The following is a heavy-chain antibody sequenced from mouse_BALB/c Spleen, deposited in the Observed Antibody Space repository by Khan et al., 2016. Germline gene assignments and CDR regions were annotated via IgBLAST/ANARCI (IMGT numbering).Heavy chain of an antibody. J-gene: IGHJ3*01. V-gene: IGHV14-4*02. CDR3: TPYGNILAVFAY. Sequence: VQLQQSGAELVRSGASAKLSCTASGFNIKDYYRYWVKQRPEQGLEWIGWNDPETGDAEYAPKFQGKANKTADTYSNTAFTQLSSLSSEDTAVYYCTPYGNILAVFAYWVQGTLVTVSA. D-gene: IGHD2-1*01. CDR1: GFNIKDYY. CDR2: NDPETGDA.